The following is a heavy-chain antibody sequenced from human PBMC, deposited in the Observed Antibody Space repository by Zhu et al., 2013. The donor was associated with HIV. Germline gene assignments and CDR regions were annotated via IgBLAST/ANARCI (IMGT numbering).Heavy chain of an antibody. CDR2: IKQDGSEK. D-gene: IGHD3-10*01. CDR3: AKDFGGGGFRGVSYPDGMDV. V-gene: IGHV3-7*01. J-gene: IGHJ6*02. Sequence: EVQLVESGGGLVQPGGSLRLSCAASGFTFSSYWMSWVRQAPGKGLEWVANIKQDGSEKYYVDSVKGRFTISRDNAKNSLYLQMNSLRAEDTAVYYCAKDFGGGGFRGVSYPDGMDVWGQGTTVTVSS. CDR1: GFTFSSYW.